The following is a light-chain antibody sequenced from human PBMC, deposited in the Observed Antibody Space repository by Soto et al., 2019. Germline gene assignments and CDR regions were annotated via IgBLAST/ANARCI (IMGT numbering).Light chain of an antibody. CDR1: QSVSSSY. Sequence: EIVLTQSPGTLSLSPGERATLSCRASQSVSSSYLAWYQQKPGQAPRLLIYGASSRATGIPDRFSGSGSGTDFTLTISRLAPEDFAVYYCQQYGSSPLAWTFGQGTKVEIK. J-gene: IGKJ1*01. V-gene: IGKV3-20*01. CDR3: QQYGSSPLAWT. CDR2: GAS.